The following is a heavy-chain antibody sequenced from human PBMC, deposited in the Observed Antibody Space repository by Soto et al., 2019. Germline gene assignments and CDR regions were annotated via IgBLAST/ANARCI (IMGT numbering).Heavy chain of an antibody. CDR2: ISYDGSNK. V-gene: IGHV3-30*18. D-gene: IGHD6-19*01. Sequence: QVQLVESGGGVVQPGRSLRLSCAASGFTFSSYGMHWVRQAPGKGLEWVAVISYDGSNKYYADSVKGRFTISRDNSKNTLYLQMNSLRAEDTAVYYCAKVPAVAGFFYYFDYWGQGTLVTVSS. CDR3: AKVPAVAGFFYYFDY. CDR1: GFTFSSYG. J-gene: IGHJ4*02.